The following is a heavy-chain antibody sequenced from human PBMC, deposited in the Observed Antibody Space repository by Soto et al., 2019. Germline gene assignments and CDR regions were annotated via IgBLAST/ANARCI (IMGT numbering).Heavy chain of an antibody. D-gene: IGHD1-26*01. CDR2: ISYDGSNK. Sequence: GGSLRLSCLGSVFGSYGMHWVRQAPGKGLEWVAVISYDGSNKYDADSVKGRFTISRDNSKNTLYLQMNSLRAEDTAVYYCASRYCGSPRYWGQGTLVTVSS. V-gene: IGHV3-30*03. CDR1: VFGSYG. J-gene: IGHJ4*02. CDR3: ASRYCGSPRY.